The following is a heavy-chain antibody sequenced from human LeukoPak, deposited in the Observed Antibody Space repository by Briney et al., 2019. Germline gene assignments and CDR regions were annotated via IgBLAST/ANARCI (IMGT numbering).Heavy chain of an antibody. CDR3: ARDLNDILTGYGDY. V-gene: IGHV3-64*01. D-gene: IGHD3-9*01. Sequence: PGGSLRLSCAASGFTFSSYAMHWVRQAPGKGLEYVSAISRNGGSTYYANSVKGRFTISRDNSKDTLYLQMGSLRAEDMAVYYCARDLNDILTGYGDYWGQGTLVTVSS. CDR2: ISRNGGST. J-gene: IGHJ4*02. CDR1: GFTFSSYA.